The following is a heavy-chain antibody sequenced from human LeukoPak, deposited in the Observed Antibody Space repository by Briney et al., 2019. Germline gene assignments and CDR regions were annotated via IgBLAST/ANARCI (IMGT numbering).Heavy chain of an antibody. CDR1: GGSISNYY. J-gene: IGHJ6*02. CDR2: IYYTGTT. V-gene: IGHV4-59*01. CDR3: ARGYDIDV. Sequence: SETLSLICTVSGGSISNYYWSWIRQPPGKALEWIGYIYYTGTTKYNPSLKSRATISLDTSKNQFSLQLTSVTAADTALFFCARGYDIDVWGQGTTVTVSS.